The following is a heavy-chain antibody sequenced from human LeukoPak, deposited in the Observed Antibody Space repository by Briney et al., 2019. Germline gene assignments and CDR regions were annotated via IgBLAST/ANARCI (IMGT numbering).Heavy chain of an antibody. D-gene: IGHD5-18*01. V-gene: IGHV3-7*01. CDR1: GFTFSSYW. CDR3: ARGQKQLWLHKDY. Sequence: GGPLTLSCGASGFTFSSYWMSGLRQAPGRGVEGVANIKQDGSEKYYVDSVKGRFTISRDNAKNSLYLQMNSLRAEDTAVYYCARGQKQLWLHKDYWGQGTLVTVSS. J-gene: IGHJ4*02. CDR2: IKQDGSEK.